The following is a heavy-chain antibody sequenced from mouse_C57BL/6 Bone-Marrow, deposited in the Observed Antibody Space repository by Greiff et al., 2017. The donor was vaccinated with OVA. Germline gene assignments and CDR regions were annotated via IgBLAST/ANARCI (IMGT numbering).Heavy chain of an antibody. CDR3: ARMVYYSNYYYYAMDY. J-gene: IGHJ4*01. Sequence: QVTLKECGPGILQPSQTLSLTCSFSGFSLSTFGMGVGWIRQPSGKGLEWLAHLWWDDDKYYNPALKSRLTISKDTSKNQVFLKIANVDTADTATYYCARMVYYSNYYYYAMDYWGQGTSVTVSS. D-gene: IGHD2-5*01. CDR1: GFSLSTFGMG. CDR2: LWWDDDK. V-gene: IGHV8-8*01.